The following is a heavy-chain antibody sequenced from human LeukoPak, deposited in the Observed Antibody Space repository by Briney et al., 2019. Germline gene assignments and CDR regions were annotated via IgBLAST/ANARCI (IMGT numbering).Heavy chain of an antibody. CDR2: LISNDGTT. V-gene: IGHV3-23*01. D-gene: IGHD4-17*01. CDR3: ASKERYGDSRDH. CDR1: GFTLTNYA. J-gene: IGHJ4*02. Sequence: RGSLRLSRATPGFTLTNYAMFWGRQGQGKGLQWVSSLISNDGTTYYADSVKSRFTISRDSSKNTLYLQMNRVRAEHRAIYYCASKERYGDSRDHWARGTVV.